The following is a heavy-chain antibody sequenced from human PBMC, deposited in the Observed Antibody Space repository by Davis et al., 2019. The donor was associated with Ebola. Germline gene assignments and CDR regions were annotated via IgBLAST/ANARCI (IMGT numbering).Heavy chain of an antibody. V-gene: IGHV1-46*01. CDR3: ARPSITIFGVDDAFDI. Sequence: ASVKVSCKASGYSFTSYYMHWVRQAPGQGLEWMGIINPSGGSTSYAQKFQGRVTMTRDTSTSTAYMELSSLRSEDTAVYYCARPSITIFGVDDAFDIWGQGTMVTVSS. CDR1: GYSFTSYY. D-gene: IGHD3-3*01. J-gene: IGHJ3*02. CDR2: INPSGGST.